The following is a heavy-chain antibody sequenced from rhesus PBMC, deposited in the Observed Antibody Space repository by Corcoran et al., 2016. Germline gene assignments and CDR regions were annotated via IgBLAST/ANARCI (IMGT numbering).Heavy chain of an antibody. CDR3: AKDNYGYDY. CDR2: IYGNSAST. Sequence: QVQLQQWGEGLVKPSETLSLTCAVYGGSISGYYYWSWIRQPPGKGLEWIGYIYGNSASTNYNPSLKNRVTISKGTSKNQFSLKLSSVTAADTAVYYCAKDNYGYDYWGQGVLVTVSS. CDR1: GGSISGYYY. V-gene: IGHV4-73*01. J-gene: IGHJ4*01. D-gene: IGHD4-17*01.